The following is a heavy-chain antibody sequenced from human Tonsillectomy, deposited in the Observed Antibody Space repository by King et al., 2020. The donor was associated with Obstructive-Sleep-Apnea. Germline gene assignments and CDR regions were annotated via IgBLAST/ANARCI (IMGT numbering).Heavy chain of an antibody. Sequence: VQLVESGGVVVQPGGSLRLSCAASGFTFDDYAMHWVRQAPGKGLEWVSLISWDGGCTYYAVSVKGRLPISRDNSKNSLYLQMNSLRAEDTALYYCAKDSEPAAILYYYGMDVWGQGTTVTVSS. D-gene: IGHD2-2*01. CDR1: GFTFDDYA. CDR2: ISWDGGCT. J-gene: IGHJ6*02. V-gene: IGHV3-43D*03. CDR3: AKDSEPAAILYYYGMDV.